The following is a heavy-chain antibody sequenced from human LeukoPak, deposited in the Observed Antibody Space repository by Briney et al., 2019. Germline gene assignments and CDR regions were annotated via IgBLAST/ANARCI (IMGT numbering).Heavy chain of an antibody. CDR1: GGSIKSYY. J-gene: IGHJ4*02. CDR3: ARAMGGAGTVSVY. V-gene: IGHV4-59*01. CDR2: IYYSGST. Sequence: SETLSLTCTVSGGSIKSYYWGWIRQPPGKGLEWIGQIYYSGSTNYNPSLKSRVTISLDTSKNQFSLKLNSVTAADTAVYYCARAMGGAGTVSVYWGQGTRVTVSS. D-gene: IGHD6-13*01.